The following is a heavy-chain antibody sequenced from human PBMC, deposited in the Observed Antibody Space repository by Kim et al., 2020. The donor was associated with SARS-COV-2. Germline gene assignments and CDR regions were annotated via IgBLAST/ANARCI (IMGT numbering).Heavy chain of an antibody. CDR3: ARTPHRMLVPSRFDY. Sequence: ADSVKGRFTISRDSSGYMLYLQMNSLRPDDTAVYYCARTPHRMLVPSRFDYWGQGTLVTVSS. J-gene: IGHJ4*02. D-gene: IGHD6-13*01. V-gene: IGHV3-30*01.